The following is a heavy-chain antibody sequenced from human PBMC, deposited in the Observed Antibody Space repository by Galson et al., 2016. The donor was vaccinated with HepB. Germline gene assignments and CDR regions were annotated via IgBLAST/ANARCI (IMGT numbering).Heavy chain of an antibody. CDR3: VKTGGTPTTNFDS. Sequence: SLRLSCAATGFIFTNYVLHWVRQAPGKGLESVSVISHDGATTYYADSVKGRFMISRDNSENTLFLQMSSLRVEDTAVYYCVKTGGTPTTNFDSWGQGTLVIVSS. CDR1: GFIFTNYV. J-gene: IGHJ4*02. V-gene: IGHV3-64D*09. CDR2: ISHDGATT. D-gene: IGHD2-8*02.